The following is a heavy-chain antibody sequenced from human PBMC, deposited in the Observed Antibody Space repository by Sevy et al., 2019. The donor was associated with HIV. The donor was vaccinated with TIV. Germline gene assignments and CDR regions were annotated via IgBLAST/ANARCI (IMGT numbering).Heavy chain of an antibody. D-gene: IGHD1-26*01. CDR2: ISGSSDYV. Sequence: GGSLRLSCAASGFTFSSYNMNWVRQAPGKGLEWVSSISGSSDYVFYADSVKGRFTISRDNDKNSLYFQMNSVRAEDTAVYYCAKWDADRRWYFDYWGKGTLVTV. V-gene: IGHV3-21*01. J-gene: IGHJ4*02. CDR1: GFTFSSYN. CDR3: AKWDADRRWYFDY.